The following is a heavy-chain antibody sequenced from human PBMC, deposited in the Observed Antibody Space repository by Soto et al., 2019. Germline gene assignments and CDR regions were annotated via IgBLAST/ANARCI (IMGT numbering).Heavy chain of an antibody. CDR1: GGSISSGDYY. Sequence: QVQLQESGPGLVKPSQTLSLTCTVSGGSISSGDYYWSWIRQPPGKGLEWIGYIYYSGSTYYNPSLQSRVTISVDTSQNQFSLKLSSVTAADTAVYYCARGSGYYDSSGYYRFDYWGQGTLVTVSS. V-gene: IGHV4-30-4*01. D-gene: IGHD3-22*01. J-gene: IGHJ4*02. CDR2: IYYSGST. CDR3: ARGSGYYDSSGYYRFDY.